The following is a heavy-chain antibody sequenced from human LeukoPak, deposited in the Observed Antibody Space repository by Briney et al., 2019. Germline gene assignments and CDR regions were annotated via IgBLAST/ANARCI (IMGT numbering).Heavy chain of an antibody. J-gene: IGHJ6*02. V-gene: IGHV3-64D*06. D-gene: IGHD3-9*01. Sequence: GGSLRLSCAASGFTFSSNYMSWVRQAPGKGLEYVSAISSNGGSTYYADSVKGRFTISRDNSKNTLYLQMSSLRAEDTAVYYCVKGMEDYDILTGVLDVWGQGTTVTVSS. CDR2: ISSNGGST. CDR1: GFTFSSNY. CDR3: VKGMEDYDILTGVLDV.